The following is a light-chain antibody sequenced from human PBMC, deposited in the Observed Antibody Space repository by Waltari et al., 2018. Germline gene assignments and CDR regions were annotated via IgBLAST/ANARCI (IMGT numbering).Light chain of an antibody. CDR2: GNV. V-gene: IGLV1-40*01. CDR1: SSNIGAGYD. Sequence: QSVLTQPPSVSGAPGQRVTISCTGSSSNIGAGYDVHWYQHLPRTAPKLLIYGNVNRPSGVPDRFSGSKSGTSASLAISGLQAEDEADYYCQSYDRSLSGYVFGSGTKVTVL. CDR3: QSYDRSLSGYV. J-gene: IGLJ1*01.